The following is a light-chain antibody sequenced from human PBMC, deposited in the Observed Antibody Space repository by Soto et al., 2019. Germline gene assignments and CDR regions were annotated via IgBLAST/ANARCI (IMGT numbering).Light chain of an antibody. CDR2: GAS. CDR3: HQRQSLPRT. Sequence: EVVLTQYPDPLSLSAGERSTLSCTVSQSLRRNYIAWYQQRPGRAPRLLIYGASSRATGIPDRFSGSASGTDFTLTINSLAPEDFAIYYCHQRQSLPRTFGQGTNVDIK. J-gene: IGKJ1*01. V-gene: IGKV3-20*01. CDR1: QSLRRNY.